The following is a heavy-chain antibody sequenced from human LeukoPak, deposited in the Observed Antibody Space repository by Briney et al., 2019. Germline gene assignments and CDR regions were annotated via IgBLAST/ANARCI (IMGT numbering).Heavy chain of an antibody. CDR2: IYYSGST. J-gene: IGHJ4*02. D-gene: IGHD6-19*01. CDR3: ARLPAVAGIFDY. CDR1: GGSISSSSYY. Sequence: SXTLSLTCTVSGGSISSSSYYWGWIRQPPGKGLEWIVSIYYSGSTYYHPSLKSRVPISVDTSKNQFSLKLSSVTAADTAVYYCARLPAVAGIFDYWGQGTLVTVSS. V-gene: IGHV4-39*01.